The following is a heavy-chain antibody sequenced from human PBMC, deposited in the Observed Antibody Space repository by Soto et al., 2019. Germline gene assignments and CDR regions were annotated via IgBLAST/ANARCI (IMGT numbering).Heavy chain of an antibody. CDR3: AKEIAVAGNYYYYGMDV. Sequence: GGSLRLSCAASGFTFSSYGMHWVCQAPGKGLEWVAVISYDGSNKYYADSVKGRFTISRDNSKNTLYLQMNSLRAEDTAVYYCAKEIAVAGNYYYYGMDVWGQGTTVTVSS. J-gene: IGHJ6*02. D-gene: IGHD6-19*01. CDR1: GFTFSSYG. CDR2: ISYDGSNK. V-gene: IGHV3-30*18.